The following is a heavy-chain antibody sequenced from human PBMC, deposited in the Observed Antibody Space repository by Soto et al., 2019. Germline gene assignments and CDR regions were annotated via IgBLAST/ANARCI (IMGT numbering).Heavy chain of an antibody. Sequence: GGTLRLTCGASGFTFSSFWMTWVRQAPGKGLEWVANIKQDGSENYYVDSVNGRFTISRDNARNSLFLEMKSLRSEDTAVYSCVRDRSGSYLEGFDYWGQGTLVTVSS. CDR2: IKQDGSEN. CDR1: GFTFSSFW. V-gene: IGHV3-7*01. CDR3: VRDRSGSYLEGFDY. J-gene: IGHJ4*02. D-gene: IGHD1-26*01.